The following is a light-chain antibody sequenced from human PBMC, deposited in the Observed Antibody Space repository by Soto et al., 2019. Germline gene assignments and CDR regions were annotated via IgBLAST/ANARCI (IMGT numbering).Light chain of an antibody. CDR3: QQYGSSQT. V-gene: IGKV3-20*01. J-gene: IGKJ1*01. Sequence: FTQSPGTLSLSPGERATLFCRASQSVSSSYLAWYQQKPGQAPRLLIYDASNRATGIPARFSGSGSGTDFTLTISRLEPEDFAVYYCQQYGSSQTFGQGTKVDIK. CDR2: DAS. CDR1: QSVSSSY.